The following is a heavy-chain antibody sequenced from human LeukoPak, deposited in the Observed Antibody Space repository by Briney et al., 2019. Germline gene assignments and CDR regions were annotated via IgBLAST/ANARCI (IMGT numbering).Heavy chain of an antibody. CDR1: GGTFSSYA. Sequence: ASVEVSCKASGGTFSSYAISWVRQAPGQGLEWMGGIIPIFGTANYAQKFQGRVTITTDESTSTAYMELSSLRSEDTAVYYCARESVWFGELKGAFDPWGQGTLVTVSS. D-gene: IGHD3-10*01. J-gene: IGHJ5*02. CDR2: IIPIFGTA. CDR3: ARESVWFGELKGAFDP. V-gene: IGHV1-69*05.